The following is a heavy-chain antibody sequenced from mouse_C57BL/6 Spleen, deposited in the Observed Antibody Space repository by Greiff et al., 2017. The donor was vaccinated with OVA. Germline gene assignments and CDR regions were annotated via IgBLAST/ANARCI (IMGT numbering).Heavy chain of an antibody. CDR1: GYTFTSYW. V-gene: IGHV1-64*01. CDR3: ARGGYYDLDY. D-gene: IGHD2-4*01. Sequence: VKLQQPGAELVKPGASVKLSCKASGYTFTSYWMHWVKQRPGQGLEWIGMIHPNSGSTNYNEKFKSKATLTVDKSSSTAYMQISSLTSEDSAVYYCARGGYYDLDYWGQGTTLTVSS. CDR2: IHPNSGST. J-gene: IGHJ2*01.